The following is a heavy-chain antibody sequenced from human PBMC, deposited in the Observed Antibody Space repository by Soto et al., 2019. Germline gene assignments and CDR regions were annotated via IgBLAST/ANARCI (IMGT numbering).Heavy chain of an antibody. Sequence: SETLSLTCTFSCGSIISYYWSWIRQPPGKGLEWIGYIYYSGSTNYNPSLKSRVTISVDTSKNQFSLKLSSVTAADTAAYYCARERWGYCSSTSCYPGDYYYYYGMDVWGQGTTVTVS. CDR2: IYYSGST. J-gene: IGHJ6*02. CDR1: CGSIISYY. V-gene: IGHV4-59*01. CDR3: ARERWGYCSSTSCYPGDYYYYYGMDV. D-gene: IGHD2-2*01.